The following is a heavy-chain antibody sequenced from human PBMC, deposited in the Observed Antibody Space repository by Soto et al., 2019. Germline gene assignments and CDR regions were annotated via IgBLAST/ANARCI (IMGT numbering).Heavy chain of an antibody. CDR2: IFPLTDIP. CDR3: ARGPLVVLNYFES. V-gene: IGHV1-69*02. J-gene: IGHJ4*02. Sequence: QVQLVQSGTEVKKPGSSVKVSCKASGVTFRNYPINWVRQAPGQGLEWMGSIFPLTDIPDYAQNFQARLTISADKSTSTAYMELSSLTSADTAMYFCARGPLVVLNYFESWGQGTLVTVSS. CDR1: GVTFRNYP.